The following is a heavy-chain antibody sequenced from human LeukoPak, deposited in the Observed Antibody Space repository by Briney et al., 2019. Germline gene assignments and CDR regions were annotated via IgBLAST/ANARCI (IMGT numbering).Heavy chain of an antibody. CDR3: ANSGYSSPEFDF. CDR1: GFTFSSYT. CDR2: ISYDGSSI. Sequence: GRSLRLSCAASGFTFSSYTKHWVRQAPGKGLEWVAVISYDGSSIYYADSVKGRFTISRDNSKNTLYLQMNSLRAEDTAMYYCANSGYSSPEFDFWGQGTLVTVSS. J-gene: IGHJ5*01. V-gene: IGHV3-30*01. D-gene: IGHD6-13*01.